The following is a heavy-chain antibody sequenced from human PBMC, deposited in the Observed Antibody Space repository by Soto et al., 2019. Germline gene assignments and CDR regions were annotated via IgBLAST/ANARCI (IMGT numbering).Heavy chain of an antibody. CDR3: ARLPLRKYQLPIWDDAFDI. D-gene: IGHD2-2*01. J-gene: IGHJ3*02. V-gene: IGHV3-48*01. Sequence: GGSLRLSCAASGFTFSSYSMNWVRQAPGKGLEWVSYISSSSSTIYYADSVKGRFTISRDNAKNSLYLQMNSLRAEDTAVYYCARLPLRKYQLPIWDDAFDIWGQGTMVTVSS. CDR2: ISSSSSTI. CDR1: GFTFSSYS.